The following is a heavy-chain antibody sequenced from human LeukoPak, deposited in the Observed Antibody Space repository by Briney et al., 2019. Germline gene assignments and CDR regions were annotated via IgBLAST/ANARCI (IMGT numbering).Heavy chain of an antibody. CDR1: SGSFRTYY. V-gene: IGHV4-59*01. D-gene: IGHD6-13*01. Sequence: SETLSLTCTVSSGSFRTYYWSWIRQPPGKGLEWIGYIYYSGITNYNPSLKSRVTISIDTSKNHFSLQLSSVTAADTAVYYCASSHLYSSSWYLSGRFDFWGQGTLVTVSS. CDR3: ASSHLYSSSWYLSGRFDF. J-gene: IGHJ4*02. CDR2: IYYSGIT.